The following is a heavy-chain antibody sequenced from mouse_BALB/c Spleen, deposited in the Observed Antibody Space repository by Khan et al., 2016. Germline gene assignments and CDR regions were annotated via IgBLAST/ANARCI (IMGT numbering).Heavy chain of an antibody. CDR2: IHPSDSET. J-gene: IGHJ3*01. V-gene: IGHV1-61*01. D-gene: IGHD2-1*01. CDR1: GYSFTSHW. Sequence: QVQLQQPGAELVRPGASVKLSCKASGYSFTSHWMNWVKQRPGQGLEWIGMIHPSDSETNLNQKFKDKATLTVDKSSSTAYMQLSSPTSEDSAVYYCARFGNYGFAYWGQGTLVTVSA. CDR3: ARFGNYGFAY.